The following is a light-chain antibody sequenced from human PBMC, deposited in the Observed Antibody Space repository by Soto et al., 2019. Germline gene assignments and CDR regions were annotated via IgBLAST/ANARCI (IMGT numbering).Light chain of an antibody. CDR2: EVS. J-gene: IGLJ1*01. CDR3: CSYAGSSTFV. CDR1: SSDVGSYNL. Sequence: ALTQPASVSGSPGQSITISCTGTSSDVGSYNLVTWYQQHPGKAPKLMIYEVSKRPSGVSNRFSGSKSGNTASLTISGLQAEDEADYYCCSYAGSSTFVFGTGTKVTVL. V-gene: IGLV2-23*02.